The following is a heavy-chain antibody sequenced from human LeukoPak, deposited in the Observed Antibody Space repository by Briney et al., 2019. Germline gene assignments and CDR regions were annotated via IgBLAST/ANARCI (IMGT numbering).Heavy chain of an antibody. V-gene: IGHV4-61*02. D-gene: IGHD2/OR15-2a*01. Sequence: SETLSLTCTVSGGSISSGNYYWSWIRQPAGKGLEWIGRIYTSGSTNYNPSLKSRGTISVDTSKNQFSLKLSSVTAADTAVYYCARVSGEYYASVWGQGILVTVSS. CDR3: ARVSGEYYASV. J-gene: IGHJ4*02. CDR1: GGSISSGNYY. CDR2: IYTSGST.